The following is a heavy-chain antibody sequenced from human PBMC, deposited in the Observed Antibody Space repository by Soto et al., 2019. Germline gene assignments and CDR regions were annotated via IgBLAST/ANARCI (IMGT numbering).Heavy chain of an antibody. CDR2: INAGNGNT. V-gene: IGHV1-3*01. D-gene: IGHD3-9*01. J-gene: IGHJ4*02. CDR3: ARDGLTGYSDY. CDR1: GYTFTSYA. Sequence: ASVKVSCKASGYTFTSYAMHCVRQAPGQRLEWMGWINAGNGNTKYSQKFQGRVTITRDTSASIAYMELSSLRSEDTAVYYCARDGLTGYSDYWGQGTLVTVSS.